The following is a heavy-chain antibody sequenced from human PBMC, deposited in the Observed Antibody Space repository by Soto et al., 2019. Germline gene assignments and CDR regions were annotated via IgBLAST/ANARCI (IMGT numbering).Heavy chain of an antibody. V-gene: IGHV4-4*07. CDR1: GGSISSYY. CDR3: ARDVQQWLENYYYYYAMDV. CDR2: INTSGST. J-gene: IGHJ6*02. Sequence: SETLSLTCTVSGGSISSYYWNWIRQTAGKGLEWIGRINTSGSTKYNPSLKSRVTMSADTTKNQSSLKLKSVTAADTAVYYCARDVQQWLENYYYYYAMDVWGQGTTVTVSS. D-gene: IGHD6-19*01.